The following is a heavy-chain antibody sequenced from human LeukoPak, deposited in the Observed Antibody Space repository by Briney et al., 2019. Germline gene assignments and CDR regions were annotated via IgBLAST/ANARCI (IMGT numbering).Heavy chain of an antibody. CDR3: ARAPGITIFGVVIPSRPALNFDY. Sequence: SETLSLTCAVYGGSFSGYYWSWIRQPPGKGLEWIGEINHSGSTNYNPSLKSRVTISVDTSKNQFSLKLSSVTAADTAVYYCARAPGITIFGVVIPSRPALNFDYWSQGTLVTVSS. J-gene: IGHJ4*02. D-gene: IGHD3-3*01. V-gene: IGHV4-34*01. CDR1: GGSFSGYY. CDR2: INHSGST.